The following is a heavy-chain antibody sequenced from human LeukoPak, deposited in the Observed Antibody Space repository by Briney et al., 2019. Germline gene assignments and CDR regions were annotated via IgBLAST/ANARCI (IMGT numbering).Heavy chain of an antibody. CDR2: ISAYNGNT. CDR1: GYTFTSYG. CDR3: ARESARQWLVGYYYYYMDV. D-gene: IGHD6-19*01. Sequence: ASVKVSCKASGYTFTSYGISWVRQAPGQGLEWMGWISAYNGNTNYAQKLQGRVTMTTDTSTSTAYMELRSLRSDDTAVYYCARESARQWLVGYYYYYMDVWGKGTTVTVSS. J-gene: IGHJ6*03. V-gene: IGHV1-18*01.